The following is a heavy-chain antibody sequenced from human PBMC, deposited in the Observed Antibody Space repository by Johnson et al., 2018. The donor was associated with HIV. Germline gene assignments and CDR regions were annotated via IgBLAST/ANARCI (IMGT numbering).Heavy chain of an antibody. CDR2: IHWNGGST. Sequence: MLLVESGGGVVRPGGSLRLSCAGSGFIFADYGMNWVRHVPGQGLVWVSGIHWNGGSTGYADSVKGRFPISRDNAKKSLYRQMKSLRAEDTALYFCPRDQDYSDSSGYYRGVRAFDIWGQGTMVTISS. CDR1: GFIFADYG. J-gene: IGHJ3*02. CDR3: PRDQDYSDSSGYYRGVRAFDI. V-gene: IGHV3-20*04. D-gene: IGHD3-22*01.